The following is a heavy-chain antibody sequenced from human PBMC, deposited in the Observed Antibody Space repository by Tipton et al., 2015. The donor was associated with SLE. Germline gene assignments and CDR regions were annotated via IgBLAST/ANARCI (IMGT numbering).Heavy chain of an antibody. CDR2: ISGSGDNT. J-gene: IGHJ4*02. V-gene: IGHV3-23*01. Sequence: SLRLSCAASGFTFSSYAMSWVRQAPGKGLEWVSAISGSGDNTYYADSVKGRFTISRDNSKNTLFVQMDSLRAEDTAVYYCAKNGGHFDYWGQGTLVTVSS. D-gene: IGHD4-23*01. CDR3: AKNGGHFDY. CDR1: GFTFSSYA.